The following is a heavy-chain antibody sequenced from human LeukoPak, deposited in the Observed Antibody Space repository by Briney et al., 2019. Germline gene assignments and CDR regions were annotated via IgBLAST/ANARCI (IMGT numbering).Heavy chain of an antibody. V-gene: IGHV1-18*01. D-gene: IGHD3-3*01. CDR1: GYTFTSYG. CDR3: ARGRYYDFWSGYYDDY. CDR2: ISAYNGNT. Sequence: GASVKVSCKASGYTFTSYGISWVRQAPGQGLEWMGWISAYNGNTNYAQKLQGRVTITRNTSISTAYMELSSLRSEDTAVYYCARGRYYDFWSGYYDDYWGQGTLVTVSS. J-gene: IGHJ4*02.